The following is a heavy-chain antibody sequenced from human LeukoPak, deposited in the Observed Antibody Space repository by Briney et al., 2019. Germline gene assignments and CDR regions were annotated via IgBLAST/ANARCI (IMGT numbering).Heavy chain of an antibody. J-gene: IGHJ4*02. V-gene: IGHV1-24*01. CDR2: FDPEDGET. Sequence: GASVKVSCKVSGYTLTELSMHWVRQAPGKGLEWMGGFDPEDGETIYAQKFQGRVTMTEDTSTDTAYMELSSLRSEDTAVYYRATGGRGSFTYHYWGQGTLVTVSS. CDR1: GYTLTELS. CDR3: ATGGRGSFTYHY. D-gene: IGHD1-26*01.